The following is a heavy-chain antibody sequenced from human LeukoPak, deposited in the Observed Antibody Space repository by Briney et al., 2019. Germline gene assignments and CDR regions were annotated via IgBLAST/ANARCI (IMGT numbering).Heavy chain of an antibody. V-gene: IGHV3-23*01. CDR1: GFSFSSYA. D-gene: IGHD7-27*01. CDR3: AKVQLGIGVDY. J-gene: IGHJ4*02. CDR2: ISDGGGRT. Sequence: GGSLRLSCAASGFSFSSYAVSWVRQAPGKGLEWVSGISDGGGRTYYADSVKGRFTISRDDSKNTLYLQMNSLRAEDTAVYYCAKVQLGIGVDYRGQGTLVTVSS.